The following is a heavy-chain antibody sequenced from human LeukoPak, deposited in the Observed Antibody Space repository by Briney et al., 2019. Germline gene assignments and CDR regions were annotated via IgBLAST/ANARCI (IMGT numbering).Heavy chain of an antibody. Sequence: GGSLRLSCAASGFTFSDYYMSWIRQAPEKGLEWVSYISSSSSYTNYADSVKGRFTISRDNAKNSLYLQMNSLRAEDTAVYYCARDPTMARVTATISWFDPWGQGPLVTVSS. CDR2: ISSSSSYT. CDR1: GFTFSDYY. D-gene: IGHD3-10*01. V-gene: IGHV3-11*06. J-gene: IGHJ5*02. CDR3: ARDPTMARVTATISWFDP.